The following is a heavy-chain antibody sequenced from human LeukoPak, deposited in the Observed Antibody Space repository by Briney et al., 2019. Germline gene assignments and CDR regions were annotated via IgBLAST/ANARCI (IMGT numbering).Heavy chain of an antibody. V-gene: IGHV3-53*01. CDR2: IYGGGST. J-gene: IGHJ4*02. CDR1: GFTVSSNY. CDR3: ARDLGSGWNFDY. D-gene: IGHD6-19*01. Sequence: PGGSLRLSCAASGFTVSSNYMNWVRQAPGKGLEWVSIIYGGGSTYYADSVKGRFTISRDNSKNTLYLQMNSLRAEDTAVYYCARDLGSGWNFDYWGQGTLVTVSS.